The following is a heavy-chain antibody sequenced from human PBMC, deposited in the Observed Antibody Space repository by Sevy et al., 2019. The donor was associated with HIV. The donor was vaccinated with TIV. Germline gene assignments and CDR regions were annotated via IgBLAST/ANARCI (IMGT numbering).Heavy chain of an antibody. CDR2: ISAYNGNT. J-gene: IGHJ6*02. CDR1: GYTFTSYG. V-gene: IGHV1-18*01. CDR3: ARDEQRSGWYPAYYYFYYYGIDV. Sequence: ASVKVSCKASGYTFTSYGISWVRQAPGQGLEWMGWISAYNGNTNYAQKLQGRVTMTTDTSTSTAYMELRSLRSDDTAVYYCARDEQRSGWYPAYYYFYYYGIDVRGQGTTVTVSS. D-gene: IGHD6-19*01.